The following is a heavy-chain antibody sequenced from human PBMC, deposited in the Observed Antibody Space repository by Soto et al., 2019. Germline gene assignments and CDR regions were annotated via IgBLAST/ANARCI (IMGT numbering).Heavy chain of an antibody. D-gene: IGHD6-25*01. Sequence: GGSLRLSCAASGFTVSSNYMSWVRQAPGKGLEWVSVIYSGGSTYYADSVKGRFTISRDNSKNTLYLQMNSLRAEDTAVYYCARADERKHDAFDIWGQGTMVTVSS. CDR1: GFTVSSNY. J-gene: IGHJ3*02. CDR3: ARADERKHDAFDI. CDR2: IYSGGST. V-gene: IGHV3-66*01.